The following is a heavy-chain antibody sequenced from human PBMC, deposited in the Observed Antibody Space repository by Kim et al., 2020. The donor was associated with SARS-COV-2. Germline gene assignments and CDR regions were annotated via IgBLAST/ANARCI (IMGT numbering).Heavy chain of an antibody. CDR1: GFTVSSNY. Sequence: GGSLRLSCAASGFTVSSNYMSWVRQAPGKGLEWVSVIYSGGSTYYADSVKGRFTISRDNSKNTLYLQMNSLRAEDTAAYYCARSRRDYYDSSGYYYYAFDIWGQGTMVTVSS. CDR2: IYSGGST. J-gene: IGHJ3*02. D-gene: IGHD3-22*01. CDR3: ARSRRDYYDSSGYYYYAFDI. V-gene: IGHV3-53*01.